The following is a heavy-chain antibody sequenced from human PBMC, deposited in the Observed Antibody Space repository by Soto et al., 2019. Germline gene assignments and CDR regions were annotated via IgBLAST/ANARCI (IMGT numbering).Heavy chain of an antibody. CDR2: IYYSGST. CDR1: GGSISSYY. Sequence: SETLSLTCTVSGGSISSYYWSWIRQPPGKGLEWIGYIYYSGSTNYNPSLKSRVTISVDTSKNQFSLKLGSVTAADTAVYYCARAHGDYTLLFDYWGQGTLVTVSS. CDR3: ARAHGDYTLLFDY. V-gene: IGHV4-59*01. D-gene: IGHD4-17*01. J-gene: IGHJ4*02.